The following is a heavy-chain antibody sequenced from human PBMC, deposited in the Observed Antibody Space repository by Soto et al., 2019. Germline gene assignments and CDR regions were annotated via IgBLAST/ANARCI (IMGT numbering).Heavy chain of an antibody. Sequence: SETLSPTVTVSGGSISSSSYYWGLMRQPALTGMDCVGCVYYSWTTYYNPSLKSRVTTFVDTSKSQFSLMLGYVTAADTAVYYCARALSAPSSSSLWYTSGPYAMDVWGLGTTVPVYS. D-gene: IGHD6-6*01. J-gene: IGHJ6*02. CDR3: ARALSAPSSSSLWYTSGPYAMDV. CDR1: GGSISSSSYY. CDR2: VYYSWTT. V-gene: IGHV4-39*01.